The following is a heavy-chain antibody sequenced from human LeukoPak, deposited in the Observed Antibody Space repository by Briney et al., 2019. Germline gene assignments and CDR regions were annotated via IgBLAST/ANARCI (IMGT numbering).Heavy chain of an antibody. CDR2: ISGSGGST. D-gene: IGHD1-26*01. Sequence: GGSLRLSCEASGFTFRTYGMHWVRQAPGKGLEWVSAISGSGGSTYYADSVKGRFTISRDNSKNTLYLQMNSLRAEDTAVYYCAKYRGSSSWFPNYYFDYWGQGTLVTVSS. CDR3: AKYRGSSSWFPNYYFDY. CDR1: GFTFRTYG. V-gene: IGHV3-23*01. J-gene: IGHJ4*02.